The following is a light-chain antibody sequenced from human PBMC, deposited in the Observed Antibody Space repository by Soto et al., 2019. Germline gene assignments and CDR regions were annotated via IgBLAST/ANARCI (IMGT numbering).Light chain of an antibody. J-gene: IGLJ1*01. CDR3: SSYTSSSTLYV. Sequence: QSALTQPASVSGSPGQSITISCTGTSSDVSNYIYVSWYQQHPGKAPKLIIYDVSSRPSGVSNRFSGSKSGNTASLTISGLQAEDEADYYCSSYTSSSTLYVFGTGTRSPS. CDR1: SSDVSNYIY. CDR2: DVS. V-gene: IGLV2-14*01.